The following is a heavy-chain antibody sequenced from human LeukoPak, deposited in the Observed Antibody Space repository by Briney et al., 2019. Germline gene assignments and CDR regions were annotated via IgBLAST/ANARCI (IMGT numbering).Heavy chain of an antibody. Sequence: ASVKVSCKASGGTFSSYAISWVRQAPGQGLEWMGGIIPIFGTANYAQKFQGRVTITTDESTSTAYMELSSPRSEDTAVYYCARFGSSYYDSSGYFMSFDYWGQGTLVTVSS. D-gene: IGHD3-22*01. V-gene: IGHV1-69*05. CDR3: ARFGSSYYDSSGYFMSFDY. J-gene: IGHJ4*02. CDR1: GGTFSSYA. CDR2: IIPIFGTA.